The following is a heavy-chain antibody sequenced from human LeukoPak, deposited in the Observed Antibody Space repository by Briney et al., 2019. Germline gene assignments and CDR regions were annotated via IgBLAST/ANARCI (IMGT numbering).Heavy chain of an antibody. CDR3: ARGTNYYGSGSYYTYYSYYYMDV. J-gene: IGHJ6*03. CDR2: INHSGST. CDR1: GGSFSGYY. V-gene: IGHV4-34*01. D-gene: IGHD3-10*01. Sequence: SETLSLTCAVYGGSFSGYYWSWIRQPPGKGLEWIGEINHSGSTNYNPSLKSRVTISVDTSKNQSSLKLSSVTAADTAVYYCARGTNYYGSGSYYTYYSYYYMDVWGKGTTVTVSS.